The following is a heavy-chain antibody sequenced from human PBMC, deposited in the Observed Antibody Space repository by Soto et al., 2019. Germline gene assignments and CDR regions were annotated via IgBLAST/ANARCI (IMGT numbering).Heavy chain of an antibody. CDR2: INTGNGNT. Sequence: ASVKVSCKASGYTFTSYAMHWVRQAPGQRLEWMGCINTGNGNTKYSQKFQGRATITRDTSASTAYMELSSLRSEDTAVYFCARGFIQPLYYYVLDAWGQGTTVTVSS. CDR1: GYTFTSYA. D-gene: IGHD2-2*01. CDR3: ARGFIQPLYYYVLDA. V-gene: IGHV1-3*04. J-gene: IGHJ6*02.